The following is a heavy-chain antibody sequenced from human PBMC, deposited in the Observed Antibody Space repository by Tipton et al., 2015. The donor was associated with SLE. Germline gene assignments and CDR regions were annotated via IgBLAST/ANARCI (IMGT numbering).Heavy chain of an antibody. J-gene: IGHJ6*02. CDR1: GGSFSGYY. Sequence: TLSLTCAVYGGSFSGYYWSWIRQPPGKGLEWIGEINHSGSTNYNPSLKSRVTISVDTSKNQFSLKLSSVTAADTAVYYCARISVARGGYGMDVWGQGTTVTVSS. V-gene: IGHV4-34*01. D-gene: IGHD3-16*01. CDR2: INHSGST. CDR3: ARISVARGGYGMDV.